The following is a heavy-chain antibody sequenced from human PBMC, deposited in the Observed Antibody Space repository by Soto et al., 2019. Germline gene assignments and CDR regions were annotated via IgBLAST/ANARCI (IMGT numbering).Heavy chain of an antibody. V-gene: IGHV5-51*01. CDR3: ARHGTRLWWFDI. D-gene: IGHD2-15*01. Sequence: SQKISRKACGYRFKNSWLGGVRQMPGKGLEWMGIIYPGDSNTRYSPSFQGQVTISADKSISTAYLQWSSLKASDTAMYYCARHGTRLWWFDIWGQGTPVTVSS. J-gene: IGHJ4*02. CDR2: IYPGDSNT. CDR1: GYRFKNSW.